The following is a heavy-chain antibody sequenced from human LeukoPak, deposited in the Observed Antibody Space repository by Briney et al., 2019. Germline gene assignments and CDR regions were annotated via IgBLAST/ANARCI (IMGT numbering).Heavy chain of an antibody. CDR1: GGSIRSGGYY. CDR3: ARVTMVRGVILIVWFDP. D-gene: IGHD3-10*01. CDR2: IYYSGST. V-gene: IGHV4-31*03. J-gene: IGHJ5*02. Sequence: PSETLSLTCTVSGGSIRSGGYYWSWIRQHPGKGLEWIGYIYYSGSTYYNPSLKSRVTISVDTSKNQFSLKLSSVTAADTAVYYCARVTMVRGVILIVWFDPWGQGTLVTVSS.